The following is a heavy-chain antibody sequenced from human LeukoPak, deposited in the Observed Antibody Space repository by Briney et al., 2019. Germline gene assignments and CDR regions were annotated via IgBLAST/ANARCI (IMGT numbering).Heavy chain of an antibody. J-gene: IGHJ4*02. CDR3: ARDRDGEQLSY. D-gene: IGHD3-10*01. CDR1: GGSVSSGSYY. CDR2: IYYTGST. Sequence: SETLSLTCTVSGGSVSSGSYYWSWIRQPPGKGLEWIGYIYYTGSTNYNPSLKSRVTISVDTSKNQFSLKLSSVTAANTAVYYCARDRDGEQLSYWGQGTLVTVSS. V-gene: IGHV4-61*01.